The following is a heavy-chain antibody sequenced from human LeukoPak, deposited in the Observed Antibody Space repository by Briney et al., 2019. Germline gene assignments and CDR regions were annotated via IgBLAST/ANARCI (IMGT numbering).Heavy chain of an antibody. V-gene: IGHV4-34*01. D-gene: IGHD6-13*01. CDR2: INHSGST. CDR3: ARTGLRYDSSSWPYYYYMDV. CDR1: GGSFSGYY. Sequence: SETLSLTCAVYGGSFSGYYWSWIRQPPGKGLEWIGEINHSGSTNYNPSLKSRVTISVDTSKNQFSLKLSSVTAADTAVYYCARTGLRYDSSSWPYYYYMDVWGKGTTVTISS. J-gene: IGHJ6*03.